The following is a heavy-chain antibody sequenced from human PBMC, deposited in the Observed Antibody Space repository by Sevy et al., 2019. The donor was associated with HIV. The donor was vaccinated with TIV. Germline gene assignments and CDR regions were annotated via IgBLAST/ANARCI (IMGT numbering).Heavy chain of an antibody. CDR2: IIPLLGTA. CDR1: GGTFTSYA. Sequence: ASVKVSCKASGGTFTSYAISWVRQAPGLGLEWMGGIIPLLGTANYAQQFQGRVTITADESTSTVYMELSSLRSEDTAVYYCARDNLAVAGRGRFDPWGQGTLVTVSS. D-gene: IGHD6-19*01. V-gene: IGHV1-69*13. J-gene: IGHJ5*02. CDR3: ARDNLAVAGRGRFDP.